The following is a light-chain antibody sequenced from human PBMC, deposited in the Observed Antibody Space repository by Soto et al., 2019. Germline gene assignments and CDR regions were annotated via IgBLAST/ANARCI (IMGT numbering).Light chain of an antibody. CDR1: QSVSSY. Sequence: EIVLTQSPAPLSLSTGERATLSCGASQSVSSYLAWYQQKPGQAPRLVIYGASTRAAGIPARFSGSGSGTDFTLTISRLQSEDFAVYYCLQYNKWPRTFGQGTKVDIK. CDR3: LQYNKWPRT. CDR2: GAS. J-gene: IGKJ1*01. V-gene: IGKV3-15*01.